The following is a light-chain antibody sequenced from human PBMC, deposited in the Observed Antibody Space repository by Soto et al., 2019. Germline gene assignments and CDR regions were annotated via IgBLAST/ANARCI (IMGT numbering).Light chain of an antibody. CDR2: DAF. CDR1: QNVKSR. J-gene: IGKJ4*01. Sequence: EKVMTQSPATLSVSPGERATLSCRASQNVKSRLAWYQQRPGQAPRLLIYDAFTRATGIPARFSGSQSGTEFTLPISSLQSEDFAVYYCQQYDEWPLTFGGGTKVEIK. V-gene: IGKV3-15*01. CDR3: QQYDEWPLT.